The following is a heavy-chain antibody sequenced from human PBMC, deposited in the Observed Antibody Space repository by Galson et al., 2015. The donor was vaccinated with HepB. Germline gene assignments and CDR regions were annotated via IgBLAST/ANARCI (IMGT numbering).Heavy chain of an antibody. CDR2: ITYSSALT. V-gene: IGHV3-11*06. J-gene: IGHJ3*01. CDR3: ARDLSTTKRAFDV. Sequence: SLRLSCAASGFTFSDYQMTWIRQAPRKGLEWVSYITYSSALTTYADSVNGRFTIYRDNAKNLLYLQMDSLRADDTAVYYCARDLSTTKRAFDVWCQGTVVTVSS. CDR1: GFTFSDYQ. D-gene: IGHD1-1*01.